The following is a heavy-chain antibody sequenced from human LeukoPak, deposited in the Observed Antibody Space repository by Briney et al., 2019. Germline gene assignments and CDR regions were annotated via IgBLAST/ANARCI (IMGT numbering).Heavy chain of an antibody. CDR2: INHSGST. D-gene: IGHD2-21*01. CDR3: GGGFYSASSFGY. J-gene: IGHJ4*02. CDR1: GESFTGYY. V-gene: IGHV4-34*01. Sequence: SETLSPTSAVYGESFTGYYWSWIRQPPGKVREWIGAINHSGSTNYHPSLKSGVTISVDPSQNQFSLNWGSVNAADTPVYYCGGGFYSASSFGYWGQGTLVTVSS.